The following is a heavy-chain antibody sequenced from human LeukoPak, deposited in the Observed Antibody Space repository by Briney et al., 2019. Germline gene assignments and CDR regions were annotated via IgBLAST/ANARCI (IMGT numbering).Heavy chain of an antibody. V-gene: IGHV3-30*02. J-gene: IGHJ6*03. CDR3: AKDLVQKYYYYYYMDV. Sequence: GGSLRLSCAASGFTFSYYAIHWVRQAPGKGLEWVAFIRYDGTNKNYADSVKGRFTISRDNSKNTLYLQMNSLRAEDTAVYYCAKDLVQKYYYYYYMDVWGKGTTVTISS. CDR1: GFTFSYYA. D-gene: IGHD6-6*01. CDR2: IRYDGTNK.